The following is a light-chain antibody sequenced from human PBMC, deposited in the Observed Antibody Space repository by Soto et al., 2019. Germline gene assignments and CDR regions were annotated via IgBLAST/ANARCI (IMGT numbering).Light chain of an antibody. CDR2: SNN. Sequence: QSVLTQPPSASGTPGQRVTISCPGSSSNIGSNTVNWYQQLPGTAPKLLIYSNNQRPSGVPDRFSGSKSGTSASLAISGRQSEDEADYYCAAWDDSLNGPVFGGGTKLTVL. J-gene: IGLJ2*01. V-gene: IGLV1-44*01. CDR1: SSNIGSNT. CDR3: AAWDDSLNGPV.